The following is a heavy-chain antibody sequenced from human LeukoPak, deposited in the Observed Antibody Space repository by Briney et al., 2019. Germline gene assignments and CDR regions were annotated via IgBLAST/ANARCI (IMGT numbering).Heavy chain of an antibody. J-gene: IGHJ3*02. CDR2: IIPVFGTT. D-gene: IGHD3-22*01. CDR3: AAVKTYYYDTSGYYFPLNAFDI. Sequence: SVKVSCKASGGTFSSNAISWVRQAPGQGLEWMGGIIPVFGTTIYAQKFQGRVTMTEDTSTDTTYMELSSLRSEDTAVYYCAAVKTYYYDTSGYYFPLNAFDIWGQGTMVTVSS. CDR1: GGTFSSNA. V-gene: IGHV1-69*06.